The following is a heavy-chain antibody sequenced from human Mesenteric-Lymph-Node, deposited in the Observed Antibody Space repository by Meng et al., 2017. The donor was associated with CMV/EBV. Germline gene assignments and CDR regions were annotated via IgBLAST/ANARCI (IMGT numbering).Heavy chain of an antibody. CDR2: INPSGGST. V-gene: IGHV1-46*01. J-gene: IGHJ4*02. Sequence: ASVKVSCKASGYTFTSYYMHWVRQAPGQGLEWMGIINPSGGSTSYAQKFQGRVTMTRDTSTSTVYMELSSLRSEDTAVYYCARGGIPYYYDSSGYYFGYWGQGTLVTVSS. CDR1: GYTFTSYY. CDR3: ARGGIPYYYDSSGYYFGY. D-gene: IGHD3-22*01.